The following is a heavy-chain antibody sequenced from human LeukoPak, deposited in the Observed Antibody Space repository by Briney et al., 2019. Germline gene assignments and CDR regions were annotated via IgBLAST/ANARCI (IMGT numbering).Heavy chain of an antibody. V-gene: IGHV3-30*02. J-gene: IGHJ4*02. CDR1: GFPFTSHW. CDR3: ALGTLSY. CDR2: IRYDGSNK. Sequence: PGGSLRLSCAASGFPFTSHWLSWFRQSPGKGLGWVAFIRYDGSNKYYADSVKGRFTISRDNSKNTLYLQMNSLRAEDTAVYYCALGTLSYWGQGTLVTVSS.